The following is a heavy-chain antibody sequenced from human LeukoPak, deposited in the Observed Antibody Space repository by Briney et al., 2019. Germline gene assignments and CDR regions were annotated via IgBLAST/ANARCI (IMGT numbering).Heavy chain of an antibody. Sequence: PSETLSLTCTVSGGSISSYYWSWIRQPPGKGLEWIGYIYYSGSTNYNPSLKSRVTISVDTSKNQFSLKLSSVTAADTDVYYCARDYYGSGSYSNWFDPWGQGTLVTVCS. J-gene: IGHJ5*02. V-gene: IGHV4-59*01. CDR2: IYYSGST. CDR1: GGSISSYY. CDR3: ARDYYGSGSYSNWFDP. D-gene: IGHD3-10*01.